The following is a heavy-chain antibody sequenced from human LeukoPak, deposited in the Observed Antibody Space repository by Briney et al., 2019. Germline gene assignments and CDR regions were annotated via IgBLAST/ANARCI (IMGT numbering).Heavy chain of an antibody. CDR2: IYSGGST. Sequence: GGSLRLSCAASGFTVSSNYMSWVRQAPGKVLEWVSVIYSGGSTYYADSVKGRFTISRDNSKNTLYLQMNSLRAEDTAVYYCARDMGTDYFDYWGQGTLVTVSS. CDR3: ARDMGTDYFDY. J-gene: IGHJ4*02. D-gene: IGHD1-14*01. CDR1: GFTVSSNY. V-gene: IGHV3-66*01.